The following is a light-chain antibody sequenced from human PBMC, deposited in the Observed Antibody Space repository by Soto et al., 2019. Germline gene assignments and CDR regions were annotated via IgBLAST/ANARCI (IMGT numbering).Light chain of an antibody. J-gene: IGKJ5*01. CDR2: AAS. CDR3: QQLNSYSPIT. V-gene: IGKV1-9*01. CDR1: QGISSY. Sequence: DIQLTQSPSFLSASVGDRVTITCRASQGISSYLAWYQQKPGKAPKLLIYAASTLQSGVPSRFSGSGSGTEFTLTISSLQPEDVATYYCQQLNSYSPITFGQGTRLEIK.